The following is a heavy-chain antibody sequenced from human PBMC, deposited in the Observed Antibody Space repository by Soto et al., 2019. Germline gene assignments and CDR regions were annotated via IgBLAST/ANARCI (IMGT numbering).Heavy chain of an antibody. CDR3: VRDSDRGTYGLGSWLE. V-gene: IGHV1-2*02. J-gene: IGHJ4*02. Sequence: QVQLVQSGAELREPGASVKVSCRTSGYTFTAHSIHWVRQAPGQGLAWMGWVNPNGDDTNYARKFRARGTMTRDTAISTAYMELTGRRSDDTATDECVRDSDRGTYGLGSWLEWGQGTPVTVSS. CDR1: GYTFTAHS. CDR2: VNPNGDDT. D-gene: IGHD3-10*01.